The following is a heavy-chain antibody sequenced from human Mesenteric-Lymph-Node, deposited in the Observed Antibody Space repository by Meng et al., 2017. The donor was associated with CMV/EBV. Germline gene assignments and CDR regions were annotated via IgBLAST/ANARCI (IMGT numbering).Heavy chain of an antibody. V-gene: IGHV3-74*03. CDR2: VNSDGSGT. J-gene: IGHJ6*02. D-gene: IGHD7-27*01. CDR1: GFTFSNYW. Sequence: GGSLRLSCTASGFTFSNYWMHWVRQTPGMGLVWVSRVNSDGSGTTYADSVKGRFTISRDNAKNTLFLQMNSLRAEDTAVYFCARAASGGMDVWGQGTTVTVSS. CDR3: ARAASGGMDV.